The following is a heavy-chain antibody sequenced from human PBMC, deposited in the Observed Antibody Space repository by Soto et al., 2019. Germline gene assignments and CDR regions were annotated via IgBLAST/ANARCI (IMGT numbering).Heavy chain of an antibody. CDR3: ARGPRGYSGYDRTLDY. J-gene: IGHJ4*02. D-gene: IGHD5-12*01. Sequence: GASVKVSCKASGYTFTSYYMHWVRQAPGQGLEWMGIINPSGGSTSYAQKFQGRVTMTRDTSTSTVYMELSSLRSEDTAVYYCARGPRGYSGYDRTLDYWGQGTLVTVSS. CDR2: INPSGGST. CDR1: GYTFTSYY. V-gene: IGHV1-46*01.